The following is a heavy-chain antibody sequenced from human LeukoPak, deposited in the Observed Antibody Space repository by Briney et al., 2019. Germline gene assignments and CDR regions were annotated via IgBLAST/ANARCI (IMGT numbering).Heavy chain of an antibody. CDR3: TRDYPADY. J-gene: IGHJ4*02. V-gene: IGHV3-30-3*01. CDR2: ISSDGSDK. Sequence: GGSLRLSCAASGFTVSSNYMSWVRQAPGKGLDWVALISSDGSDKKYADSVKGRFTISRDNSKNTLYLQMHSLEDTAVYYCTRDYPADYWGQGTLVTVSS. CDR1: GFTVSSNY.